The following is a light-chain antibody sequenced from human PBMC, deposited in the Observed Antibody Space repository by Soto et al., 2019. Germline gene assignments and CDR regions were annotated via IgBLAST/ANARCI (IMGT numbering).Light chain of an antibody. Sequence: DIQVTQSPASPSSCGLDRVTITCRVSQGISSYFNWYRQKPGKVPQLLISSASNLQSGAPSRFSGSGSGTEFTLTISGLQPEDSATYYCQQYNSYSQTFGQGTKVDIK. V-gene: IGKV1-5*03. CDR3: QQYNSYSQT. CDR2: SAS. J-gene: IGKJ1*01. CDR1: QGISSY.